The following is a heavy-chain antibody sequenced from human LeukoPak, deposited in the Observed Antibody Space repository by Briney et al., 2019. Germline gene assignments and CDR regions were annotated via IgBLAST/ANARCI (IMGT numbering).Heavy chain of an antibody. D-gene: IGHD6-19*01. J-gene: IGHJ4*02. CDR1: GGSISSSSYY. Sequence: PSETLSLTCTVSGGSISSSSYYCGWIRQPPGKGLEWIGSINYSGSTYYNPSLRSRVTISVDTSKNQFSLKLTSVTAADTAVYYCARRPAGAAVALPYFDYWGQGTLVTVSS. V-gene: IGHV4-39*01. CDR2: INYSGST. CDR3: ARRPAGAAVALPYFDY.